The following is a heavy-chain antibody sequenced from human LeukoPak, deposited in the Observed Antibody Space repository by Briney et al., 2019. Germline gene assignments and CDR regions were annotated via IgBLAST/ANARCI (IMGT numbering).Heavy chain of an antibody. D-gene: IGHD4-17*01. CDR2: INLNSGGT. CDR1: GYTXTGYY. Sequence: ASVKVSCKASGYTXTGYYMHGVRQAPGQGLEWMGWINLNSGGTDYAQKFQGRVTMTRDTSISTAYMELSRLRSDDTAVYYCARASWETVQDYWGQGTLVTVSS. V-gene: IGHV1-2*02. CDR3: ARASWETVQDY. J-gene: IGHJ4*02.